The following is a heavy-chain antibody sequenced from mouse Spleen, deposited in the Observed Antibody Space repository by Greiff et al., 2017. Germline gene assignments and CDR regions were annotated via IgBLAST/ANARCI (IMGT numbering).Heavy chain of an antibody. CDR1: GFSLTSYG. CDR3: ASGNYWFAY. D-gene: IGHD2-1*01. J-gene: IGHJ3*01. Sequence: VKLQESGPGLVAPSQSLSITCTVSGFSLTSYGVDWVRQSPGKGLEWLGVIWGGGSTNYNSALKSRLSISKDNSKSQVFLKMNSLQTDDTAMYYCASGNYWFAYWGQGTLVTVSA. V-gene: IGHV2-6*01. CDR2: IWGGGST.